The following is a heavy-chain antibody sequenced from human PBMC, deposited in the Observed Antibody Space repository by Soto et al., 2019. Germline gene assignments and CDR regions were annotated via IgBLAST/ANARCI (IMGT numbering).Heavy chain of an antibody. CDR3: TRKRYFVS. V-gene: IGHV3-53*01. J-gene: IGHJ4*02. CDR2: IYSSGPI. D-gene: IGHD6-25*01. CDR1: GFTINHNY. Sequence: GSLRLSCAATGFTINHNYMSWVRQAPGKGLEWVSIIYSSGPIFYADSVRGRFTISRDNSKNMLYLQMNNLTVADTAIYYCTRKRYFVSWGQGTPVTVSS.